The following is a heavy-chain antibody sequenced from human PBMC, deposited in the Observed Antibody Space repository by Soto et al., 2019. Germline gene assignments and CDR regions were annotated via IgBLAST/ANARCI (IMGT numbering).Heavy chain of an antibody. V-gene: IGHV4-4*02. CDR3: ARVDITARAGFDY. D-gene: IGHD1-20*01. CDR1: GDSISSNNW. CDR2: IYRSGSN. Sequence: QVQLQESGPGLVKPSGTLSLTCTVSGDSISSNNWWSWVRQPPGKGLEWIGEIYRSGSNSYNPSLKSLDTISVDKSKNEFSLRLSSVTAADTAMYYCARVDITARAGFDYWGQGILVTVSS. J-gene: IGHJ4*02.